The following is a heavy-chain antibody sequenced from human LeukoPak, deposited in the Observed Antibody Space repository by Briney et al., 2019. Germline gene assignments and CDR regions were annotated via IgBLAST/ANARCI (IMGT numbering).Heavy chain of an antibody. Sequence: GGCLRLSCAASGFTFSSFWMYWVREAPGKGLVWVSRINSDGGSTTYADSVKGRFTISRDNAKNTVYLQMNSLRAEDTAVYYCARRRERGASDAFAFWGQGTMVTVSS. J-gene: IGHJ3*01. CDR3: ARRRERGASDAFAF. CDR1: GFTFSSFW. CDR2: INSDGGST. V-gene: IGHV3-74*01. D-gene: IGHD3-16*01.